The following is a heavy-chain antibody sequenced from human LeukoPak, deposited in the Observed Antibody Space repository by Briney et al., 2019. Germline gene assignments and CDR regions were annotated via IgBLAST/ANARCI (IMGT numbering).Heavy chain of an antibody. CDR2: ISSSGSTI. Sequence: KSGGSLRLSCAASGFTFSDYYMSWIRQAPGKGLEWVSYISSSGSTIYYADSVKGRFTISRDNAKNSLYLQMNSLKTEDTAVYYCTTRLRDADYWGQGTLVTVSS. CDR1: GFTFSDYY. V-gene: IGHV3-11*01. CDR3: TTRLRDADY. D-gene: IGHD3-16*01. J-gene: IGHJ4*02.